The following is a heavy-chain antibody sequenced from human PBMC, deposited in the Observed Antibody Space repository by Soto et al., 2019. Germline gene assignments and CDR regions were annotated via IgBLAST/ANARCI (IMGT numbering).Heavy chain of an antibody. CDR3: AKSGWGSSGYYWFVY. CDR1: GFTFSSYA. J-gene: IGHJ4*02. D-gene: IGHD3-22*01. CDR2: ISGSGGST. V-gene: IGHV3-23*01. Sequence: GGSLRLSCAASGFTFSSYAMSWVRQAPGKGLEWVSAISGSGGSTYYADSVKGRFTISRDNSKNTLYLQMSSLRAEDTAVYYCAKSGWGSSGYYWFVYWGQGTLVTVSS.